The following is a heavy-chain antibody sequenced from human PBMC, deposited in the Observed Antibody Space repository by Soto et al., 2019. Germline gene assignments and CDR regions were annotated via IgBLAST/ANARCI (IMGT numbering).Heavy chain of an antibody. CDR1: GGTFSSYA. Sequence: SVKVSCKASGGTFSSYAISWVRQAPGQGLEWMGGIIPIFGTANYAQKFQGRVTITADESTSTAYMELSSLRSEDTAVYYCAREESRPWYDAFDIWGQGKMGIVSS. V-gene: IGHV1-69*13. D-gene: IGHD2-15*01. CDR2: IIPIFGTA. CDR3: AREESRPWYDAFDI. J-gene: IGHJ3*02.